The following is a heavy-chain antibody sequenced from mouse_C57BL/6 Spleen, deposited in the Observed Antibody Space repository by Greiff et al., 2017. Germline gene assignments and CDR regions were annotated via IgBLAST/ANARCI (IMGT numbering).Heavy chain of an antibody. CDR1: GFTFSSYA. D-gene: IGHD1-1*01. J-gene: IGHJ4*01. Sequence: VQGVESGEGLVKPGGSLKLSCAASGFTFSSYAMSWVRQTPEKRLEWVAYISSGGDYIYYADTVKGRFTISRDNARNTLYLQMSSLKSEDTAMYYCTRDSYGYYAMDYWGQGTSVTVSS. CDR3: TRDSYGYYAMDY. CDR2: ISSGGDYI. V-gene: IGHV5-9-1*02.